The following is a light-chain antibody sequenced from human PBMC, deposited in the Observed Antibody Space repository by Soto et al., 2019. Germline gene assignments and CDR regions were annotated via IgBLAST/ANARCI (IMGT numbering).Light chain of an antibody. Sequence: DIQMTQSPSSLAASVGDRVTITCWSSQSISSYLNWYQQKPGKAPKLLIYAASTLQSGVPSRFSGSEAGTDFTLTISSLQPDDFATYYCQQSYSTPLTFGGGTKVDIK. CDR3: QQSYSTPLT. J-gene: IGKJ4*01. V-gene: IGKV1-39*01. CDR1: QSISSY. CDR2: AAS.